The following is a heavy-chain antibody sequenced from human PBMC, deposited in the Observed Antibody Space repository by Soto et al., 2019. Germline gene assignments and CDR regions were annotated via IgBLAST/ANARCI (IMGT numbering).Heavy chain of an antibody. CDR3: ARRHCSSTSCQEDYYYYYMDV. Sequence: PGGSLRLSCAASGFTVSSNYMSWVRQAPGKGLEWVSVIYSGGSTYYADSVKGRFTISRDNSKNTLYLQMNSLRAEDTAVYYCARRHCSSTSCQEDYYYYYMDVWGKGTTVTVSS. D-gene: IGHD2-2*01. CDR2: IYSGGST. V-gene: IGHV3-66*01. J-gene: IGHJ6*03. CDR1: GFTVSSNY.